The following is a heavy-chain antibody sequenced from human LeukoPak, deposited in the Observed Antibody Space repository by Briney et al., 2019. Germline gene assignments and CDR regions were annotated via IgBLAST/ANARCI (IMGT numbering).Heavy chain of an antibody. D-gene: IGHD4-17*01. CDR1: GFTFSNYW. Sequence: GGSLRLSCAASGFTFSNYWMIWVRQAPGKGLEWVSSISSSSSYIYYADSVKGRFTISRDNSKNSLYLKMNTLRAEDTAVYYCARDRTTVTTFDYWGQGTLVTVSS. CDR2: ISSSSSYI. V-gene: IGHV3-21*01. CDR3: ARDRTTVTTFDY. J-gene: IGHJ4*02.